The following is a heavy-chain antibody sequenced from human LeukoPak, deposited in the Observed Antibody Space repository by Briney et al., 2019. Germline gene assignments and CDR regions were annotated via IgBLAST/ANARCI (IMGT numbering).Heavy chain of an antibody. J-gene: IGHJ4*02. V-gene: IGHV4-4*07. D-gene: IGHD5-12*01. Sequence: KSSETLSLTCSVSGVSISSYYWSWVRQTAGKGLEWIGRIYISSTTYYNPSLNSRVTMSIDTSKNQFSLKLTSVTAADTGVYYCARTGGYDYHIDHWGQGTQVTDPS. CDR3: ARTGGYDYHIDH. CDR2: IYISSTT. CDR1: GVSISSYY.